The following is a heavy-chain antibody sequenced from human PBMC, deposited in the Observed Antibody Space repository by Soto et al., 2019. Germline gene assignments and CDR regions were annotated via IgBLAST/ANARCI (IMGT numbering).Heavy chain of an antibody. D-gene: IGHD2-2*01. J-gene: IGHJ6*03. CDR3: AKALRPSLNFFYYMDV. CDR1: GFTFGSYA. Sequence: EVQLLESGGGLVQPGGSLRLSCVVSGFTFGSYAMSWVRQAPEKGPEWVAILGGNGFTTYYADSVKGRFTISGDKSESTLFLQMNSLRGDDTGGYYCAKALRPSLNFFYYMDVWGRGTTVTVSS. V-gene: IGHV3-23*01. CDR2: LGGNGFTT.